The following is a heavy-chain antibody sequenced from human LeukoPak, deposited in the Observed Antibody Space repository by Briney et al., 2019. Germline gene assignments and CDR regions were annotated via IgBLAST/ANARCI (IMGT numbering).Heavy chain of an antibody. J-gene: IGHJ4*02. CDR2: ISGSGGST. CDR1: GFTFSSYA. CDR3: AKDFVTMVRGVIITYYFDY. V-gene: IGHV3-23*01. D-gene: IGHD3-10*01. Sequence: GGSLRLSCAASGFTFSSYAMSWVRQAPGKGLEWVSAISGSGGSTYYADSVKGRFTISRDNSKNTLYLRMNSLRAEDTAVYYCAKDFVTMVRGVIITYYFDYWGQGTLVTVSS.